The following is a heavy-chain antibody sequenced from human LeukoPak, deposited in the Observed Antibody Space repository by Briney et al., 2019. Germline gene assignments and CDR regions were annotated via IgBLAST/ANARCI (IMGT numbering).Heavy chain of an antibody. V-gene: IGHV4-4*07. CDR3: ARAAEYSSGWYLFDY. D-gene: IGHD6-19*01. CDR2: IYTSGGT. J-gene: IGHJ4*02. Sequence: PSETLSLTCSVSGSSISNYYWTWIRQPAGKGLEWIGRIYTSGGTNYNPSLKTRVTMSVDTSKNQVSLKLSSVTAADTAMYYCARAAEYSSGWYLFDYWGQGIVVTVSA. CDR1: GSSISNYY.